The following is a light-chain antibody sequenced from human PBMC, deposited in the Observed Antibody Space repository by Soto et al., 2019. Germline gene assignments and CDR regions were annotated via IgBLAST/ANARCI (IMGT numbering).Light chain of an antibody. CDR1: QSIASY. Sequence: QLTQSPSSLSASVGDRVTITCRASQSIASYLNWYQQKPGKAPKLLIYAASSLQSGVPSGFSGSGSGTDFTLTISSLQPEDFATYFCQQSYSTPRTFGLGTKLDIK. CDR3: QQSYSTPRT. V-gene: IGKV1-39*01. CDR2: AAS. J-gene: IGKJ2*01.